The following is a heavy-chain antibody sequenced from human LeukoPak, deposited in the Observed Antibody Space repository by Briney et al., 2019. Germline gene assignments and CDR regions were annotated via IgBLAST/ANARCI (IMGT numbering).Heavy chain of an antibody. J-gene: IGHJ4*02. Sequence: SETLSLTYTVSNYSISSGYYWGWIRQPPRKGLEWIGSIYHSGSTYYNPSLKSRVTISVYTSKNQFSLKLSSVTAADTALYYCARVGRIAAAGTTIAVAGVGFDYWGQGTLVTVSS. D-gene: IGHD6-13*01. CDR3: ARVGRIAAAGTTIAVAGVGFDY. V-gene: IGHV4-38-2*02. CDR2: IYHSGST. CDR1: NYSISSGYY.